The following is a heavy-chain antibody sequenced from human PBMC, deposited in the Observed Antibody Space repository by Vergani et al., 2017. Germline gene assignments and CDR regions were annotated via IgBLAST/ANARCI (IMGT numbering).Heavy chain of an antibody. V-gene: IGHV4-30-4*01. Sequence: QVQLQESGPGLVKPSQTLSLTCTVSGGSISSGDYYWSWIRQPPGKGLEWIGYIYYSGSTYYNPSLKSRVTISVDPSKNQFSLKLSSVTAADTAVYYCARGAIVVVPAAYFDYWGQGTLVTVSS. D-gene: IGHD2-2*01. CDR1: GGSISSGDYY. J-gene: IGHJ4*02. CDR2: IYYSGST. CDR3: ARGAIVVVPAAYFDY.